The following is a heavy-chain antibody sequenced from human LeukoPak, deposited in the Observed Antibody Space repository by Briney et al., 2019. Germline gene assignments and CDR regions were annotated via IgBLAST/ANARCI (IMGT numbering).Heavy chain of an antibody. CDR3: ARDIIAAAENDAFDI. CDR2: ISSSSSTI. J-gene: IGHJ3*02. CDR1: GFTFSSDS. D-gene: IGHD6-13*01. V-gene: IGHV3-48*01. Sequence: GGSLRLSCAASGFTFSSDSMNWVRQAPGKGLEWVSYISSSSSTIYYADSVKGRFTISRDNAKNSMYLQMNSLRAEDTAVYYCARDIIAAAENDAFDIWGQGTMVTVSS.